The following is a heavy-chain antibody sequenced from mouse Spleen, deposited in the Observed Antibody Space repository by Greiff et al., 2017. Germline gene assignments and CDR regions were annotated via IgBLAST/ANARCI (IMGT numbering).Heavy chain of an antibody. D-gene: IGHD2-14*01. CDR2: IHYSGST. CDR1: GYSITSGYS. CDR3: ERRRYDGSFDY. J-gene: IGHJ2*01. V-gene: IGHV3-1*02. Sequence: DVKLQESGPDLVKPSQSLSLTCTVTGYSITSGYSWHWIRQFPGNKLEWMGYIHYSGSTNYNPSLKSRISITRDTSKNQFFLQLNSVTTEDTATYYCERRRYDGSFDYWGQGTTLTVSS.